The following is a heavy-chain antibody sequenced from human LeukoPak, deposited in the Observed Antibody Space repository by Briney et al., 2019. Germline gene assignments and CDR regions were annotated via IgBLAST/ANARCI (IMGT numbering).Heavy chain of an antibody. CDR1: GYTFTSYY. J-gene: IGHJ5*02. D-gene: IGHD3-10*01. CDR2: INPSGGST. Sequence: ASVKDSCKASGYTFTSYYMHWVRQAPGQGLEWMGIINPSGGSTSYAQKFQGRVTMTRDMSTSTVYMELSSLRSDDTAVYYCARARLWAPQFDPWGQGTLVTVSS. CDR3: ARARLWAPQFDP. V-gene: IGHV1-46*01.